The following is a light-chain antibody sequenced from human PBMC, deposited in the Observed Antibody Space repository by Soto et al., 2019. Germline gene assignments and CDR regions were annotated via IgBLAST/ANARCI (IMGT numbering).Light chain of an antibody. CDR3: SSYAGSNNFEV. CDR1: SSDVGGYNY. CDR2: EVI. Sequence: QSALTQPPSASGSPGQSVTISCTGTSSDVGGYNYVSWYQQHPGKAPKLMIYEVIKRPPGVPDRFSGSKSGNTASLTVSGLQAEDEADYYCSSYAGSNNFEVFGGGTMLTVL. J-gene: IGLJ2*01. V-gene: IGLV2-8*01.